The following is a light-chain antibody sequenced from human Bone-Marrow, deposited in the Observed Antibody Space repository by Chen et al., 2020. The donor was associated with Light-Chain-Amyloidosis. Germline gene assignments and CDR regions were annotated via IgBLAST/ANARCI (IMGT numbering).Light chain of an antibody. CDR3: QSADSSGTYEVI. CDR2: RDS. Sequence: SYELTQPPSVSVSPGPTARITCSGDDLPTKYAYWYQQKPGQATVLVIHRDSERPSGISERFSGSSSGTRATLTVSGVQAEDEADYHCQSADSSGTYEVIFGGGTKLTVL. CDR1: DLPTKY. J-gene: IGLJ2*01. V-gene: IGLV3-25*03.